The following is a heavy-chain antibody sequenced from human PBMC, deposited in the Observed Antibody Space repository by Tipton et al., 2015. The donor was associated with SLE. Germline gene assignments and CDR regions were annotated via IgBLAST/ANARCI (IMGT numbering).Heavy chain of an antibody. CDR3: ARRYCTKGVCFPGY. J-gene: IGHJ4*02. D-gene: IGHD2-8*01. V-gene: IGHV4-59*01. Sequence: TLSLTCTVSGGSISSYYWSWIRQPPGKGLEWVGYIYSSGSTNYNPSLKSRATITVDTSKNQFTLKLSSVTAADTAVYYCARRYCTKGVCFPGYWGQGTLVTVSS. CDR2: IYSSGST. CDR1: GGSISSYY.